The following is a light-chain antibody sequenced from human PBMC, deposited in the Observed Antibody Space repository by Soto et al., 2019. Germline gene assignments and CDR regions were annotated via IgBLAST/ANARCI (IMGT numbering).Light chain of an antibody. Sequence: IVMTQSPPSLPVTPGEPASISCRSSQSLVHSSGYNSLDWYLQKPGQSPQLLIYLGSNRASGVPGRFTGSGSGTDFILRISRVEAEDVGVYYCMQTLQTPWTFGQGTKVEIK. CDR2: LGS. CDR1: QSLVHSSGYNS. J-gene: IGKJ1*01. CDR3: MQTLQTPWT. V-gene: IGKV2-28*01.